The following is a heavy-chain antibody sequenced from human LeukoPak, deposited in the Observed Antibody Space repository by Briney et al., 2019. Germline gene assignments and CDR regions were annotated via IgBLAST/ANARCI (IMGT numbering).Heavy chain of an antibody. Sequence: SQTLSLTCAISGDSVSSNSAAWNWIRQSPSRGLEWLGRTYYRSKWYNDYAVSVKSLITINPDTSKNQFSLQLNSVTPEDTAVYYCARAQTHYYGSGSYGFDYWGQGTLVTVSS. V-gene: IGHV6-1*01. J-gene: IGHJ4*02. CDR1: GDSVSSNSAA. CDR3: ARAQTHYYGSGSYGFDY. CDR2: TYYRSKWYN. D-gene: IGHD3-10*01.